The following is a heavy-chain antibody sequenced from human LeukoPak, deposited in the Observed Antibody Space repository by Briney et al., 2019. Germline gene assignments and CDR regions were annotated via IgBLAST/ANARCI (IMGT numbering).Heavy chain of an antibody. Sequence: PSETLSLTCTVSGGSISSSSYYWGWIRQPPGKGLEWIGSIYYSGSTYYNPSLKSRVTISVDTSKNQFSLKLSSVTAADTAVYYCARWGIAAAGRDYWGQGTLVAVSS. J-gene: IGHJ4*02. D-gene: IGHD6-13*01. CDR2: IYYSGST. CDR3: ARWGIAAAGRDY. CDR1: GGSISSSSYY. V-gene: IGHV4-39*01.